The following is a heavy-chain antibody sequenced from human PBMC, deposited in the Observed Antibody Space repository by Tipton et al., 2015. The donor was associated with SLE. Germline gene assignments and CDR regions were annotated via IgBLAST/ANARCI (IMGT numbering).Heavy chain of an antibody. CDR1: GFNFGAYW. CDR2: TNQDGAIR. CDR3: TRGIDPGSSRISDY. D-gene: IGHD2-15*01. J-gene: IGHJ4*02. Sequence: GSLRLSCVASGFNFGAYWMHWVRQAPGKGLVWISRTNQDGAIRSDEDSVKGRFIISRDNSKSTLYLQMNNVRVEDTALYYCTRGIDPGSSRISDYWGQGTMVSVSS. V-gene: IGHV3-74*01.